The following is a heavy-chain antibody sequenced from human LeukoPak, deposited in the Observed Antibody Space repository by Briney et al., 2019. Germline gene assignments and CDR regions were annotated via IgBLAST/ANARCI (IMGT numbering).Heavy chain of an antibody. J-gene: IGHJ4*02. CDR2: ISGTGSTT. CDR1: GFTFNSYA. Sequence: GGSLRLSCAASGFTFNSYAMSWVRQAPGKGLEWVSSISGTGSTTYYADSVKGRFAISRDNSESTLYMQMNSLRAEDTAMYYCAKFPKRGHCSSGSCHFDYWAPGTLVTVSS. V-gene: IGHV3-23*01. CDR3: AKFPKRGHCSSGSCHFDY. D-gene: IGHD2-15*01.